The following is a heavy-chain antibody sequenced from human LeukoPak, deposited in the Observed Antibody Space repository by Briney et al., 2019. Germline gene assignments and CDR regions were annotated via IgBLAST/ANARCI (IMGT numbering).Heavy chain of an antibody. J-gene: IGHJ4*02. Sequence: SSETLSLTCAVSGGSISSSSYYWGWIRQPPGKGLEWIGSIYYSGSTYYNPSLKSRITISVDTSKNQFSLKLSSVTAADTAVYYCTDIVHDYWGQGTLVTVSS. CDR3: TDIVHDY. CDR1: GGSISSSSYY. D-gene: IGHD2-15*01. CDR2: IYYSGST. V-gene: IGHV4-39*01.